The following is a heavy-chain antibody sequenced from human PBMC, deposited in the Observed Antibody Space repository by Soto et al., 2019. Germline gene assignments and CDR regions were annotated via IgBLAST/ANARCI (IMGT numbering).Heavy chain of an antibody. D-gene: IGHD3-22*01. Sequence: PGGSLRLSGAASGFSFSKFSIHWVRQAPCKGLECVAVIWFDGSKRDYADSVKGRFTVSRDNSENTLSLQMNNLRAEDTGVYYCAREGHSSGYPVYFDSWGQGTVVTVYS. J-gene: IGHJ4*02. CDR1: GFSFSKFS. CDR2: IWFDGSKR. CDR3: AREGHSSGYPVYFDS. V-gene: IGHV3-33*01.